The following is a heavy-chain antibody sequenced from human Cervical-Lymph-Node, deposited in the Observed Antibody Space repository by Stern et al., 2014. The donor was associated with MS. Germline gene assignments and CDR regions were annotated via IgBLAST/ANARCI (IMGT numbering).Heavy chain of an antibody. V-gene: IGHV4-30-4*01. CDR1: GGSISIAEYY. CDR2: IHNSGTT. D-gene: IGHD5-24*01. J-gene: IGHJ4*02. Sequence: QVQLQESGPGLVKPSQTLSLTCAVTGGSISIAEYYWSWIRQSPGKGLEWIGYIHNSGTTSYNPYLKSRDTISVDTSKNQFSLKLRSVTAADTAVYYCSRDADGYSLIFGYWGRGTLVTVSS. CDR3: SRDADGYSLIFGY.